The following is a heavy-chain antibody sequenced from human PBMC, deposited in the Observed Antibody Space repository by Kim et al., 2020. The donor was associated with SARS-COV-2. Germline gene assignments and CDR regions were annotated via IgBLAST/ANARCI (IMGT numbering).Heavy chain of an antibody. CDR3: AKDRVSDYGNQNDY. D-gene: IGHD4-17*01. CDR1: GFTFSSYY. J-gene: IGHJ4*02. V-gene: IGHV3-23*01. Sequence: GGSLRLSCAASGFTFSSYYMSWIRQAPGKGLEWVSDISSGGTRTYYADSVKGRVTISRDNSKNTVYLEMNSLRAEDTAIYYCAKDRVSDYGNQNDYWGQGTLVTLSS. CDR2: ISSGGTRT.